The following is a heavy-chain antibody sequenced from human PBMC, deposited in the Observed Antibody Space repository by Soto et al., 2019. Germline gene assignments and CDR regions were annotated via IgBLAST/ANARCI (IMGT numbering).Heavy chain of an antibody. V-gene: IGHV2-5*02. Sequence: QITLKESGPTLVKPTQTLTLTCTFSGFSLSTSGVGVGWIRQPPGKALEWLALIYWDDDKRYSPSLKSRLTITKDTSKNQVVLTMTNMDPVDTATYYCALVYCSGGSCYEGNWFDLWGQGTLVTVSS. CDR1: GFSLSTSGVG. D-gene: IGHD2-15*01. CDR2: IYWDDDK. CDR3: ALVYCSGGSCYEGNWFDL. J-gene: IGHJ5*02.